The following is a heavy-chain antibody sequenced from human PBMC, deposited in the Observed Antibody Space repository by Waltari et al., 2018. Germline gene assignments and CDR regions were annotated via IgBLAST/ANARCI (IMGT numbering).Heavy chain of an antibody. V-gene: IGHV4-34*01. CDR3: ARSGGWFRPFDY. Sequence: QVQLQQWGAGLLNPSETLSLTCAVYGGSFSGYYWSGIRQPPGKGLEWIGEINHSGSTNYNPSLKSRVTISVDTSKNQFSLKLSSVTAADTAVYYCARSGGWFRPFDYWGQGTLVTVSS. CDR2: INHSGST. CDR1: GGSFSGYY. D-gene: IGHD2-15*01. J-gene: IGHJ4*02.